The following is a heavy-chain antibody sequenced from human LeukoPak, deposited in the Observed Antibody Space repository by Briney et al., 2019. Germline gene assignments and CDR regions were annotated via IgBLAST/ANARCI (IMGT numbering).Heavy chain of an antibody. J-gene: IGHJ4*02. CDR1: GGSISSGTYF. Sequence: SETLSLTCTVSGGSISSGTYFWTWIRQPAGKGLGWIGRIYTSGSTNYNPSLKSRVTISVDTSKNQFSLKLSSVTAADTAVYYCATGVHGIAAAGDYYFDYWGQGTLVTASS. D-gene: IGHD6-13*01. CDR2: IYTSGST. CDR3: ATGVHGIAAAGDYYFDY. V-gene: IGHV4-61*02.